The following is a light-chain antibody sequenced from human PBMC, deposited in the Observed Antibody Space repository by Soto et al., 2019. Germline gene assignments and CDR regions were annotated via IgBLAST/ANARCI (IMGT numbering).Light chain of an antibody. CDR2: ASS. J-gene: IGKJ4*01. CDR1: QGIKND. Sequence: AIQMTQSPSSLSASVGDRVTITCRASQGIKNDLGWYQQKPGKAPNLLIYASSTLQSGVPSRVSGSASGTDFTLTITSLQPEDFATYFCQHDYSYPLTFGGGTKVELK. V-gene: IGKV1-6*01. CDR3: QHDYSYPLT.